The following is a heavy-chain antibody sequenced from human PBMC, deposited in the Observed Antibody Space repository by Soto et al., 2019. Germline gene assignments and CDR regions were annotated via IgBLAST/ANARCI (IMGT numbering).Heavy chain of an antibody. CDR3: ARDGRARSAYSSDYYYYYGMDV. D-gene: IGHD3-3*01. J-gene: IGHJ6*02. V-gene: IGHV3-48*02. CDR2: ISTSTSTI. CDR1: GFIFSTYS. Sequence: GGSVRLSCAASGFIFSTYSMNWVRQAPGKGLEWVSYISTSTSTIYYADSVKGRFTISRDNAKNSLYLQMNSLRDEDTAVYFCARDGRARSAYSSDYYYYYGMDVWGQGTTVTVSS.